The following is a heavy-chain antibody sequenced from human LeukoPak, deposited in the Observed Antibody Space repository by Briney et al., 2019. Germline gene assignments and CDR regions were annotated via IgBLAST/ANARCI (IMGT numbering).Heavy chain of an antibody. CDR1: GYSFTTYW. D-gene: IGHD1-1*01. J-gene: IGHJ5*01. CDR2: IYPGDSNT. Sequence: GQSLKISCKGSGYSFTTYWIAWVRQMPGKGLEWMGIIYPGDSNTKYSPSVQGQVTISVDRSIGTACLQWNSLKASDTAIYYCARKNRTPLRNNWFDSWGQGTLVTVSS. V-gene: IGHV5-51*01. CDR3: ARKNRTPLRNNWFDS.